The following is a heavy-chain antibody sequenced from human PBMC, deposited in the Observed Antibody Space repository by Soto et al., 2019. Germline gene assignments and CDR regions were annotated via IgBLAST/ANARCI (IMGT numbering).Heavy chain of an antibody. J-gene: IGHJ5*02. Sequence: QAQVVESGGGVAQPGTSLRLSCTVSGFIFNNYGMQWVRQAPGKGLEWVAVISEDGNRKYYVDSVKGRFTVSRDNSKNTVYLQMNSLRAEDTAVYYCTKGCGRRFDLCGSWGQGTLVTVSS. D-gene: IGHD5-12*01. V-gene: IGHV3-30*18. CDR1: GFIFNNYG. CDR3: TKGCGRRFDLCGS. CDR2: ISEDGNRK.